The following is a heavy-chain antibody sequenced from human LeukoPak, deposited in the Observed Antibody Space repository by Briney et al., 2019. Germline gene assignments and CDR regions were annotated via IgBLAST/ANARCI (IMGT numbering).Heavy chain of an antibody. J-gene: IGHJ4*02. CDR3: ARDRRAYYYDSSGYRDY. D-gene: IGHD3-22*01. Sequence: ASVTVSCKASGYTFTGYYMHWVRQAPGQGLEWMGWINPNSGGTNYAQKFQGRVTMTRDTSISTAYMELSRLRSDDTAVYYCARDRRAYYYDSSGYRDYWGQGTLVTVSS. CDR2: INPNSGGT. V-gene: IGHV1-2*02. CDR1: GYTFTGYY.